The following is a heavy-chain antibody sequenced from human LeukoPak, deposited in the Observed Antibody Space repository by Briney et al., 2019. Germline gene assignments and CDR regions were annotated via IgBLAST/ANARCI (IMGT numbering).Heavy chain of an antibody. CDR1: GFTFSSYW. V-gene: IGHV3-74*01. J-gene: IGHJ4*02. CDR3: ARNLGYSSGWYVDY. CDR2: INSDGSST. D-gene: IGHD6-19*01. Sequence: NPGGSLRLSCAASGFTFSSYWMHWIRQAPGKGLVWVSRINSDGSSTSYADSVKGRFTISRDNAKNTLYLQMNSLRAEDTAVYYCARNLGYSSGWYVDYWGQGTLVTVSS.